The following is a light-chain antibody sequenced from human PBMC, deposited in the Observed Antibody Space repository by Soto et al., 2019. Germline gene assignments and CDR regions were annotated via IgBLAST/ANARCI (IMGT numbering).Light chain of an antibody. Sequence: DIQMPQSPSTLSGSLGDRVTVTCLASQTISSWLAWYQQKPGKAPKVLIYAASNLQSGVPPRFSGSGSGTDFTLTISSLQPEDVATYFCQQSYRTPITFGQGTLLETK. CDR2: AAS. CDR1: QTISSW. CDR3: QQSYRTPIT. V-gene: IGKV1-39*01. J-gene: IGKJ5*01.